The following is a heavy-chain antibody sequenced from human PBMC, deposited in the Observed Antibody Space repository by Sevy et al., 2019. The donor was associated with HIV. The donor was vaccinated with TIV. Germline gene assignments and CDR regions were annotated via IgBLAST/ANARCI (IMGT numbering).Heavy chain of an antibody. V-gene: IGHV3-23*01. Sequence: GGSLRLSCAASGFTFSSYAMSWVRQAPGKGLEWVSAISGSGGSTYYADSVKGRFTISRDNSKNTLYLQMNSLRAEDTAVYYCAKDGRGYYDSSGYSVYWGQRTLVTVSS. D-gene: IGHD3-22*01. CDR3: AKDGRGYYDSSGYSVY. CDR1: GFTFSSYA. J-gene: IGHJ4*02. CDR2: ISGSGGST.